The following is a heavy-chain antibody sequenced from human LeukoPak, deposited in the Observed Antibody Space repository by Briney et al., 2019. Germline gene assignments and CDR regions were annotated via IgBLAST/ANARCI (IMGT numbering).Heavy chain of an antibody. D-gene: IGHD6-13*01. CDR2: IYYSGST. V-gene: IGHV4-59*12. Sequence: SETLSLTCTVSGGSISSYYWSWIRQPPGKGLEWSGYIYYSGSTNYNPSLKSRVTISVDTSKNQFSLKLSSVTAADTAVYYCVRGARQQLVTSTSHFQHWGQGTLVTVSS. CDR1: GGSISSYY. CDR3: VRGARQQLVTSTSHFQH. J-gene: IGHJ1*01.